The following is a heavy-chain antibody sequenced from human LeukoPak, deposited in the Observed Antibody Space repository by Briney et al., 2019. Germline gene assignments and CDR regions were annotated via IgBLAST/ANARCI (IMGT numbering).Heavy chain of an antibody. V-gene: IGHV3-30*18. Sequence: GGSLRLSCAASGFTFSSYEMNWVRQAPGKGLEWVVVISYDGANKYYADSVKGRFTISRDNSKNTLYLQMNSLRIEDTAVYYCAKVENSGYSSSSWGDYGLDVWGQGTTVTVSS. D-gene: IGHD6-6*01. CDR3: AKVENSGYSSSSWGDYGLDV. CDR2: ISYDGANK. J-gene: IGHJ6*02. CDR1: GFTFSSYE.